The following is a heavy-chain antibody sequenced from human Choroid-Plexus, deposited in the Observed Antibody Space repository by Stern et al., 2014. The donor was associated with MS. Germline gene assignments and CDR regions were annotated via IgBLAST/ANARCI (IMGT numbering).Heavy chain of an antibody. Sequence: VQLVASGGGVVQPGRPLRLSCVASGFTFGSCAMHWVRQAPGKGLEWVAGGSEDGSNKDYADSVKGRFTISRDNSQNTLYMQMSSLRPEDTAVYYCAKDRQYLTYFFDHWGQGSLVTVSS. V-gene: IGHV3-30*18. CDR3: AKDRQYLTYFFDH. J-gene: IGHJ5*02. D-gene: IGHD2/OR15-2a*01. CDR2: GSEDGSNK. CDR1: GFTFGSCA.